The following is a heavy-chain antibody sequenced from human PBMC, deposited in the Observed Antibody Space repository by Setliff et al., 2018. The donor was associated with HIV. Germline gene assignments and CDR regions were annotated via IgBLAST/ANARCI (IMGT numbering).Heavy chain of an antibody. D-gene: IGHD6-19*01. CDR3: ARLRQWLAFFDS. V-gene: IGHV4-39*01. J-gene: IGHJ4*02. CDR1: GGSISRGSYS. Sequence: SETLSLTCTVSGGSISRGSYSWGWIRQPPGKGLVWIGSISYTGITNYNPSLKSRVTISVDTSQNQFSLKLTSVTAADTAVYYCARLRQWLAFFDSWGQGTLVTVSS. CDR2: ISYTGIT.